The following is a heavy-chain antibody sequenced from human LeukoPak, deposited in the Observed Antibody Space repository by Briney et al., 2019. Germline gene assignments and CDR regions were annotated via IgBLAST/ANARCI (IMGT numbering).Heavy chain of an antibody. J-gene: IGHJ4*02. CDR3: ARVTGVRDIVVVPAF. V-gene: IGHV3-21*01. CDR1: GFTFSSYS. Sequence: GGSLRLSCAASGFTFSSYSMNWVRQAPGKGLEWVSSISSSSSYIYYADSVKGRFTISRDNAKNSLYLQMNSLRAEDTAVYYCARVTGVRDIVVVPAFWGQGTLVTVSS. CDR2: ISSSSSYI. D-gene: IGHD2-2*01.